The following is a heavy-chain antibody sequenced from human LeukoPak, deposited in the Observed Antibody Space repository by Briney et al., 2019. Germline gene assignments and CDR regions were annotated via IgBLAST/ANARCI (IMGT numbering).Heavy chain of an antibody. V-gene: IGHV4-34*01. D-gene: IGHD3-10*01. Sequence: SETLSLTCAVYGGSFSGYYWSWIRQPPGKGLEWVGEINHSGSTNYNPSLKSRVTISVDTSKNQFSLKLSSVTAADTAVYYCARRRLVRAVDYWGQGTLVTVSS. CDR3: ARRRLVRAVDY. CDR2: INHSGST. J-gene: IGHJ4*02. CDR1: GGSFSGYY.